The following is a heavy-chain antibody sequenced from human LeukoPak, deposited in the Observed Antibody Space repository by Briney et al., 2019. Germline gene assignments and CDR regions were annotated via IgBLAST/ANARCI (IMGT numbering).Heavy chain of an antibody. CDR2: FDPEDGET. Sequence: ASVKVSCKVSGYTLTELSMHWVRQAPGKGREWMGGFDPEDGETIYAQKFQGRVTMTEDTSTDTAYMELSSLRSEDTAVYYCATPYYYDSSGYYSFDYWGQGTQVTVSS. V-gene: IGHV1-24*01. CDR3: ATPYYYDSSGYYSFDY. D-gene: IGHD3-22*01. J-gene: IGHJ4*02. CDR1: GYTLTELS.